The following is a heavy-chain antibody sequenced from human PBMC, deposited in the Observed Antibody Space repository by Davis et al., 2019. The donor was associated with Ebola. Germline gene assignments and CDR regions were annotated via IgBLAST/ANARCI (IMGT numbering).Heavy chain of an antibody. CDR3: ARDYVY. V-gene: IGHV4-34*01. Sequence: SETLSLTCAVYGGSFSGYYWSWIRQPPGKGLEWIGEINHSGSTNYNPSLKSRVTISVATSKNQFSLKLKSVTAADTAMYYCARDYVYWGQGILVTVSS. D-gene: IGHD3-16*01. J-gene: IGHJ4*02. CDR2: INHSGST. CDR1: GGSFSGYY.